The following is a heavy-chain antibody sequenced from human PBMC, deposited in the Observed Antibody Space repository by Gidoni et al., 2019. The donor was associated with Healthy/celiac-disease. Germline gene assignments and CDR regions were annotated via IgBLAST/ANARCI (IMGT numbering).Heavy chain of an antibody. CDR3: ARGYGVPTDFDF. CDR2: TNPNSGNT. J-gene: IGHJ4*02. CDR1: GYTFTNYD. D-gene: IGHD3-10*01. Sequence: QVLLVQSGAEVKKPGASVKVSCKASGYTFTNYDINWMRQATGQGLEWMGWTNPNSGNTGYAQKFQDRVTMTRNISIRTAFMELSSLRSEDTAVYYCARGYGVPTDFDFWGQGTLVTVSS. V-gene: IGHV1-8*01.